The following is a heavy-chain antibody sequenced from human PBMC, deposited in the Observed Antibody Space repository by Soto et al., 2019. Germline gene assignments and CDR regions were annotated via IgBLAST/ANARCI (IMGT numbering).Heavy chain of an antibody. CDR3: ARGGDPDY. V-gene: IGHV3-74*01. Sequence: EVQLVESGGGLVQPGGSLRLYCVASGFKFDYYWMHWVRQAPGGGLMWISRLQTDGSHPAYADSVKGRFTISRDNAKNTLYLQMNNLRVEDTAIYYCARGGDPDYWGQGTLVTVSS. CDR2: LQTDGSHP. J-gene: IGHJ4*02. CDR1: GFKFDYYW. D-gene: IGHD2-21*02.